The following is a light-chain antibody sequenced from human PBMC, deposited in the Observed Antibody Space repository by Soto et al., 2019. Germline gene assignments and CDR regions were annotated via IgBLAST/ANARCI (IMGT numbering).Light chain of an antibody. Sequence: EIVLTQSPGTLSLSPGERATLSCRASQTVSTNYLAWYQQKPGQAPRLLIYDASSLQSGVPSRFSGSGSGTEFTLTISRLEPEDFAVYYCQQYGGTPPITFGQGTRLEIK. CDR3: QQYGGTPPIT. V-gene: IGKV3-20*01. CDR2: DAS. CDR1: QTVSTNY. J-gene: IGKJ5*01.